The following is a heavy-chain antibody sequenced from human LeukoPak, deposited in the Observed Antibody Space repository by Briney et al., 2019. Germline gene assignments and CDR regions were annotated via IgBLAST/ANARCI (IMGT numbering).Heavy chain of an antibody. CDR1: GGSISSYY. J-gene: IGHJ4*02. V-gene: IGHV4-4*08. Sequence: PSETLSLTCTVSGGSISSYYWSWIRQPPGKGLEWIGYIYTSGSTNYNPSLKSRVTISVDTSKNQFSLKLSSVTAADTAVYYCTRLSHYYGSGALDYWGQGTLVTVSS. CDR3: TRLSHYYGSGALDY. D-gene: IGHD3-10*01. CDR2: IYTSGST.